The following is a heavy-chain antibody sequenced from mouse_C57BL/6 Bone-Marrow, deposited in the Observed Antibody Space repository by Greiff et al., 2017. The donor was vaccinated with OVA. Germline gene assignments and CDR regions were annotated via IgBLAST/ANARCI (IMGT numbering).Heavy chain of an antibody. J-gene: IGHJ2*01. V-gene: IGHV14-4*01. D-gene: IGHD1-1*01. CDR1: GFNIKDDY. Sequence: VQLKESGAELVRPGASVKLSCTASGFNIKDDYMHWVKQRPEQGLEWIGWIDPENGDTEYASKFQGKATITADTSSNTAYLQLSSLTSEDTAVYYCTTPYYYGSSFNYFDDWGQGTTLTVSS. CDR2: IDPENGDT. CDR3: TTPYYYGSSFNYFDD.